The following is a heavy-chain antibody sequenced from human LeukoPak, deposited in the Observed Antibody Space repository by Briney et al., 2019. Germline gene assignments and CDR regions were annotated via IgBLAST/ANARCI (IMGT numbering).Heavy chain of an antibody. J-gene: IGHJ3*01. D-gene: IGHD3-3*01. Sequence: QAGGSLRLSCAASGFTFSSYWMSWVRQAPGKGLGWVANIKQDGSEKYYVDSVKGRFTISRDNAKNSLYLQMNSLRAEDTAVYYCAGDGEAGYYDFWSGYYISWGQGTMVTVSS. CDR2: IKQDGSEK. CDR1: GFTFSSYW. V-gene: IGHV3-7*01. CDR3: AGDGEAGYYDFWSGYYIS.